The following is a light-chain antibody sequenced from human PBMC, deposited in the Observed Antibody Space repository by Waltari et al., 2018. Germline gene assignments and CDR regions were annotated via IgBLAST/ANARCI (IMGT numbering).Light chain of an antibody. J-gene: IGKJ1*01. CDR1: QSVSRA. CDR2: GAS. Sequence: EIVLTQSPGSLSSSPGERVTLSCRASQSVSRALAWYQQTPGQAPRLLIFGASNSATGIPDMFSGSGSETNFSLTISRLEPEDLAVYYCQHYVRLPATFGRGTKVEIK. CDR3: QHYVRLPAT. V-gene: IGKV3-20*01.